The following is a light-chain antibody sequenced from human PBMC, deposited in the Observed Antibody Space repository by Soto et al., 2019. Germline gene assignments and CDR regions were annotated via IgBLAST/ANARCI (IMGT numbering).Light chain of an antibody. Sequence: QSALTQTRSVCGSPGQSFTISCTGTSSDVGAYNYVSWYQQHPGKAPKLITYDVSKRPSGVPDRFSGSKYGNTASLTISGLQAEDEADYYCCSYADNYSYVFGTGTTVTVL. CDR2: DVS. CDR1: SSDVGAYNY. V-gene: IGLV2-11*01. J-gene: IGLJ1*01. CDR3: CSYADNYSYV.